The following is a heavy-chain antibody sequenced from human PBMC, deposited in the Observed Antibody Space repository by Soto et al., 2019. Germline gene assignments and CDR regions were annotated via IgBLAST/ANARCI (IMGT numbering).Heavy chain of an antibody. CDR1: GYTFKDYD. CDR3: ARGMTWSLWCFDL. D-gene: IGHD3-3*01. J-gene: IGHJ2*01. V-gene: IGHV1-8*01. Sequence: QVQLLQSGAEVKKPGTSVRVSCRASGYTFKDYDINWVRRAPGQGLEWMGWMNPNSGNTAYARKFHDRITMTRSVSARTAFMELSSLTPEDTAVYYCARGMTWSLWCFDLWGNGTQVTVSS. CDR2: MNPNSGNT.